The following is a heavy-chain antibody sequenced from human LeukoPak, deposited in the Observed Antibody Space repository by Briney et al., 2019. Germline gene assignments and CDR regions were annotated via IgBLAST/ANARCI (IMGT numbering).Heavy chain of an antibody. CDR1: GGSISSGDYY. CDR3: ARVVSASRITIFGMVIDYFDY. D-gene: IGHD3-3*01. J-gene: IGHJ4*02. Sequence: SETLSLTCTVSGGSISSGDYYWSWIRQPPGKGLEWIGYIYYSGSTYYNPSLKSRVTISVDTSKNQFSLKLSSVTAADTAVYYCARVVSASRITIFGMVIDYFDYWGQGTLVTVSS. V-gene: IGHV4-30-4*08. CDR2: IYYSGST.